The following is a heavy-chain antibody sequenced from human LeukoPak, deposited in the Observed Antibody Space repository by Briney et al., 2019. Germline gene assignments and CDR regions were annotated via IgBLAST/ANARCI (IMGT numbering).Heavy chain of an antibody. D-gene: IGHD2-2*01. CDR1: GFTFNNAW. CDR2: ISYDGRNK. CDR3: AKGPLRGTAAAIDY. V-gene: IGHV3-30*18. Sequence: PGGSLRLSCAASGFTFNNAWMSWVRQAPGKGLEWVAVISYDGRNKHYPDSVKGRSTISRDISTDTLWLQMDSLRTEDTAVYYCAKGPLRGTAAAIDYWGQGTLVTVSS. J-gene: IGHJ4*02.